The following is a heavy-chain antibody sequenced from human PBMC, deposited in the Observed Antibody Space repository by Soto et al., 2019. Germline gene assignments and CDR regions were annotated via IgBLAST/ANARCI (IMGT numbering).Heavy chain of an antibody. CDR3: ARVYLLRGADCFDP. D-gene: IGHD2-2*02. J-gene: IGHJ5*02. CDR2: IYYSGST. V-gene: IGHV4-59*01. CDR1: GGSNSRYY. Sequence: SETLSLTCTVSGGSNSRYYWSWIRQPPGKGLEWIGYIYYSGSTNYNPSLKSRVTRSVDTSKNQFSLQLGSVTAADTAVHYCARVYLLRGADCFDPSGQGPLVTVYS.